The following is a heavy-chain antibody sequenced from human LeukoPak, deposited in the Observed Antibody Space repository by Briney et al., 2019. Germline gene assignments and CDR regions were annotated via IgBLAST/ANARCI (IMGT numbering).Heavy chain of an antibody. D-gene: IGHD3-9*01. J-gene: IGHJ3*02. V-gene: IGHV5-51*01. Sequence: GESLKISCKGSGYSFTSYWIGWVRQMPGKGLEWMGIIYPGDSDTRYSPSFQGQVTISADKSISTAYLQWSSLKASDTAMYYCARPKGPFLTVYSLGAFDIWGQGTMVTVSS. CDR3: ARPKGPFLTVYSLGAFDI. CDR1: GYSFTSYW. CDR2: IYPGDSDT.